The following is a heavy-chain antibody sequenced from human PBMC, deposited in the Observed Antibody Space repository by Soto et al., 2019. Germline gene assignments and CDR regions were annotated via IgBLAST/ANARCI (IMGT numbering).Heavy chain of an antibody. CDR1: GDSISRDGYS. Sequence: QLQLQESGSGLVKPSQTLVLTYTVSGDSISRDGYSWSWIRQPPGKGLEWIGFIYHSGATYYNPSLKSRVTISVDKSKNQFSLRLASVTAADTAVYYCAREMSYYFDSWGQGTLVTVSS. CDR3: AREMSYYFDS. CDR2: IYHSGAT. J-gene: IGHJ4*02. V-gene: IGHV4-30-2*01.